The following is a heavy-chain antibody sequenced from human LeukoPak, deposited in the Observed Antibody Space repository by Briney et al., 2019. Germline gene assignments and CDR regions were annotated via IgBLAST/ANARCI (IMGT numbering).Heavy chain of an antibody. V-gene: IGHV4-4*07. J-gene: IGHJ3*02. Sequence: PSETLSLTCTVSGGSISSYYWSWIRQPAGKGLEWIGRIYTSGSTNYNPSLKSRVTMSVDTFKNQFSLKLSSVTAADTAVHYCASLPEWYLGRNAFDIWGQGTMVTVSS. CDR3: ASLPEWYLGRNAFDI. D-gene: IGHD4-23*01. CDR1: GGSISSYY. CDR2: IYTSGST.